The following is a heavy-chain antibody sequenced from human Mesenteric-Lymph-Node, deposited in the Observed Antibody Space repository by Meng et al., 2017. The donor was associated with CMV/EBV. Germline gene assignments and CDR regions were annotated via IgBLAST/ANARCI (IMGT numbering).Heavy chain of an antibody. Sequence: GESLKISCAASGFTFSSYSMNWVRQAPGKGLEWVSSISSSSSYIYYADSVKGRFTSSRDNAKNSLYLQMNSLRAEDTAVYYCARDESSGYFDYWGQGTLVTVSS. V-gene: IGHV3-21*01. J-gene: IGHJ4*02. CDR2: ISSSSSYI. CDR3: ARDESSGYFDY. D-gene: IGHD3-22*01. CDR1: GFTFSSYS.